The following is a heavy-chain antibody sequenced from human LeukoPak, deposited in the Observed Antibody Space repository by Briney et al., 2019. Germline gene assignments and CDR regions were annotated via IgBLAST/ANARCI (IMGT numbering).Heavy chain of an antibody. J-gene: IGHJ5*02. CDR2: TYYRSKWYN. Sequence: SQTLSLTCAISGDSVSSNSAAWNWIRQSPSRGLEWLGRTYYRSKWYNDYAVSVKSRITINPDTSKNQFSLQLNSVTPEDTAVYYCARVATVVTPGRRWFDPWGQGTLVTVSS. D-gene: IGHD4-23*01. V-gene: IGHV6-1*01. CDR3: ARVATVVTPGRRWFDP. CDR1: GDSVSSNSAA.